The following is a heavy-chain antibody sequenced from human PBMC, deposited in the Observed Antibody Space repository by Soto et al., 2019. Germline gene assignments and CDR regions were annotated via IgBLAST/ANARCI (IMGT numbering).Heavy chain of an antibody. CDR3: ARDHGYFFAMDV. D-gene: IGHD6-13*01. CDR2: ISGSATNT. J-gene: IGHJ6*02. V-gene: IGHV3-23*01. Sequence: GGSLRLSCTASGFPFTRYAMTWVRQAPGKGLEWVSTISGSATNTYFADAVKGRLTISRDTSKNTVSLQMNSLRAGDTAIYYCARDHGYFFAMDVWGQGTTVTVSS. CDR1: GFPFTRYA.